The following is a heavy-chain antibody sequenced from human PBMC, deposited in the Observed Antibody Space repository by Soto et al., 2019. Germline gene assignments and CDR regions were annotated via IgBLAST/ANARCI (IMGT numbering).Heavy chain of an antibody. Sequence: QVQLVESGGGVVQPGRSLRLSCAASGFTFSSYGMHWVRQAPGKGLEWVAVIWYDGGNKYYADCVKGRFTIASDNSKSMLYLQMNSLRSEDTAVYCCATEYYDFLSGFQGTYYYAMDVWGQGTTVTVSS. CDR1: GFTFSSYG. V-gene: IGHV3-33*01. D-gene: IGHD3-3*01. CDR3: ATEYYDFLSGFQGTYYYAMDV. J-gene: IGHJ6*02. CDR2: IWYDGGNK.